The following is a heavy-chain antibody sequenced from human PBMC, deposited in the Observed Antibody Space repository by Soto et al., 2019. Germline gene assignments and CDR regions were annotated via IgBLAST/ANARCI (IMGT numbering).Heavy chain of an antibody. D-gene: IGHD1-26*01. Sequence: QVQLVQSGVELKKPGASVRVSCQASGYTFSNYGITWVRQAPGKGLEWVGWLSAYNANTKYAQKLQGRVTMTTDTSTNTVYMELRNLRSDDTAVYCCVKSGGEAELLILDYWGQGTRVTVSS. J-gene: IGHJ4*02. CDR2: LSAYNANT. V-gene: IGHV1-18*04. CDR3: VKSGGEAELLILDY. CDR1: GYTFSNYG.